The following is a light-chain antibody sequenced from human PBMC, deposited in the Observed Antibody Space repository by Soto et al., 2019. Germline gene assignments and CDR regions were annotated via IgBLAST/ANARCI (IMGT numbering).Light chain of an antibody. V-gene: IGKV3-15*01. CDR2: GAS. Sequence: EIVMTQSPATLSVSPGERATLSCRASQSGSGNLAWYQQKPCQPPRLLIYGASTRATGIPARFSGSGSGTEFTLTISSLQSEDFAVYYCQQYNNWTLTFGGGTKVEIK. J-gene: IGKJ4*01. CDR1: QSGSGN. CDR3: QQYNNWTLT.